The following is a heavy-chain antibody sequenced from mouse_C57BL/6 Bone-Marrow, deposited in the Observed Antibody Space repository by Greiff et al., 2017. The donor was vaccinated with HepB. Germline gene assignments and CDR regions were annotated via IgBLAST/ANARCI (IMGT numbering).Heavy chain of an antibody. Sequence: VQLQQSGAELARPGASVKMSCKASGYTFTSYTMHWVKQRPGQGLEWIGYINPSSGYTKYNQKFKDKATLTADKSSSTAYMQLSSLTSEDSAVYYCARGDYGSSYVWFAYWGQGTLVTVSA. J-gene: IGHJ3*01. V-gene: IGHV1-4*01. D-gene: IGHD1-1*01. CDR2: INPSSGYT. CDR3: ARGDYGSSYVWFAY. CDR1: GYTFTSYT.